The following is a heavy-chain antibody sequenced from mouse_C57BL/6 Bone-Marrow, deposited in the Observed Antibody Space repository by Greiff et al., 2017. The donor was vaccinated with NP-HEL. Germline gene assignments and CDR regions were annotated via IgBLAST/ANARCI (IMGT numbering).Heavy chain of an antibody. Sequence: EVKLMESGPELVKPGASVKISCKASGYSFTGYYMNWVKQSPEKSLEWIGEINPSTGGTTYNQKFKAKATLTVDKSSSTAYMQLKSLTSEDSAVYYCARGGYYGSSYGYFDVWGTGTTVTVSS. CDR3: ARGGYYGSSYGYFDV. CDR1: GYSFTGYY. J-gene: IGHJ1*03. D-gene: IGHD1-1*01. V-gene: IGHV1-42*01. CDR2: INPSTGGT.